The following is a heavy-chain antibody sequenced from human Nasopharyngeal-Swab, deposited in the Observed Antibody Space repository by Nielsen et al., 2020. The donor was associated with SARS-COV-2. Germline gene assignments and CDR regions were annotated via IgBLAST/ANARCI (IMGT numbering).Heavy chain of an antibody. CDR1: GYTFTSYA. V-gene: IGHV1-3*01. D-gene: IGHD6-19*01. J-gene: IGHJ5*02. CDR3: AREPRPGIAVAGKGNWFDP. CDR2: INAGNGNT. Sequence: ASVKVSCKASGYTFTSYAMHWVRQAPGQRLEWRGWINAGNGNTKYSQKFQGRVTITRDTSASTAYMELSSLRSEDTAVYYCAREPRPGIAVAGKGNWFDPWGQGTLVTVSS.